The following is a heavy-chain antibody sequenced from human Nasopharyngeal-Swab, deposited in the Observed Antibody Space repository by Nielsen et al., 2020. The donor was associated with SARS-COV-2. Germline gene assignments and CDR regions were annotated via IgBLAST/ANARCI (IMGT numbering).Heavy chain of an antibody. CDR1: GFTFSDYY. Sequence: GESLKISCAASGFTFSDYYMSWIRQAPGKGLEWVSYISSSSYTSYADSVKGRFTISRDNAKNSLYLQMNSLRAEDTAVYYCARDYWGAIVAVDYWGQGTLVTVSS. CDR3: ARDYWGAIVAVDY. D-gene: IGHD5-12*01. J-gene: IGHJ4*02. V-gene: IGHV3-11*06. CDR2: ISSSSYT.